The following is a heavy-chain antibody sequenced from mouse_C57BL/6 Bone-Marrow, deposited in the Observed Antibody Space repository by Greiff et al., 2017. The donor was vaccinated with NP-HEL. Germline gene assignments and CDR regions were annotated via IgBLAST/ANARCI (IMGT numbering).Heavy chain of an antibody. D-gene: IGHD2-10*01. J-gene: IGHJ4*01. Sequence: EVKLVESGGGLVKPGGSLKLSCAASGFTFSSYAMSWVRQTPEKRLEWVATISDGGSYTYYPDNVKGRFTISRDNAKNNLYLQMSHLKSEDTAMYYCAREAYYGTLYAMDYWGQGTSVTVSS. CDR1: GFTFSSYA. CDR2: ISDGGSYT. CDR3: AREAYYGTLYAMDY. V-gene: IGHV5-4*01.